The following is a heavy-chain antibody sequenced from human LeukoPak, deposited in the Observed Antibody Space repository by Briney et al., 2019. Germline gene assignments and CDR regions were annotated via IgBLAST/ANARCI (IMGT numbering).Heavy chain of an antibody. D-gene: IGHD3-22*01. V-gene: IGHV3-30*04. CDR2: ISYDGSEK. J-gene: IGHJ4*02. CDR1: GFTFRSNA. Sequence: GGSLRLSCAASGFTFRSNAMHWVRQAPGKGLEWVAVISYDGSEKYYADSVKGRFTISRDNDKNTLYLQMSSLRAEDTAVYYCARDPFYYDSSGYLDYWGQGTLVTVSS. CDR3: ARDPFYYDSSGYLDY.